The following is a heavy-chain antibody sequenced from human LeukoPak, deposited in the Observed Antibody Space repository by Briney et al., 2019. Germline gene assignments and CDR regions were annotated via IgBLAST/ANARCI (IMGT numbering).Heavy chain of an antibody. CDR1: GFTFDAFG. J-gene: IGHJ4*02. CDR3: ARVWAWGSGNYFDN. V-gene: IGHV3-20*01. Sequence: RPGGSLRLSCAASGFTFDAFGMTWVRQAPGKGLEWVSAIRGDAGSTGYADSVKGRFTISRDNAKNSLYLQMNSLRVEDTALYNCARVWAWGSGNYFDNWGQGTLVTVSS. CDR2: IRGDAGST. D-gene: IGHD7-27*01.